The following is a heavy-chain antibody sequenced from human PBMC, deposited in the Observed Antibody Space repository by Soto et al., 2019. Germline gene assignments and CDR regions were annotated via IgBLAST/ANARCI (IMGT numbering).Heavy chain of an antibody. V-gene: IGHV3-30*03. J-gene: IGHJ4*02. CDR1: GFTFSSYG. Sequence: GGSLRLSCAASGFTFSSYGIHWVRQAPGKGLEWVALISYDGTDKYYADSVKGRFTISGDNAKNSLYLQMSRLTAEDSALYYCSRSLDSWGQGTRVTVSS. CDR2: ISYDGTDK. CDR3: SRSLDS.